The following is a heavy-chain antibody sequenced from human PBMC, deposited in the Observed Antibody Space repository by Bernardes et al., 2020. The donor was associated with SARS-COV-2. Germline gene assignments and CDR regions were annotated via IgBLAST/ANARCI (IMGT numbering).Heavy chain of an antibody. J-gene: IGHJ3*02. CDR1: GYTFTGYY. CDR2: INPNSGGT. CDR3: ARDFGIQTTDAFDI. Sequence: ASVKVSCKASGYTFTGYYMHWVRQAPGQGLEWMGWINPNSGGTNYAQKFQGWVTMTRDTSISTAYMELSRLRSDDTAVYYCARDFGIQTTDAFDIWGQGTMVTVSS. D-gene: IGHD3-3*01. V-gene: IGHV1-2*04.